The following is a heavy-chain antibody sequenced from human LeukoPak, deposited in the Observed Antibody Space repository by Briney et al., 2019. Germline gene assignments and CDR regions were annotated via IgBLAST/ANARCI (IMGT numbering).Heavy chain of an antibody. CDR3: ARSDIGYSYGYGTQYFQH. D-gene: IGHD5-18*01. CDR1: GGSISSGGYY. J-gene: IGHJ1*01. V-gene: IGHV4-31*03. CDR2: IYYSGST. Sequence: SETLSLTCTVSGGSISSGGYYWSWIRQHPGKGLEWIGYIYYSGSTYYNPSLKSRVTISVDTSKNQFSLKLSSVTAADTAVYYCARSDIGYSYGYGTQYFQHWGQGTLVTVSS.